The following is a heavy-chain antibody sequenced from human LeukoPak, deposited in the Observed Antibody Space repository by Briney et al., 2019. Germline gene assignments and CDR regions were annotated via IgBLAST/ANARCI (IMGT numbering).Heavy chain of an antibody. D-gene: IGHD4-11*01. J-gene: IGHJ5*02. CDR2: FDPEDGEA. Sequence: ASVKVSCKVSGYTLTELSMHWVRQAPGKGLEWMEGFDPEDGEAIYAQKFQGRVTMTEDTSTDTAYMELSSLRSEDTAVYYCATAGTVTTPSWFDPWGQGTLVTVSS. CDR3: ATAGTVTTPSWFDP. V-gene: IGHV1-24*01. CDR1: GYTLTELS.